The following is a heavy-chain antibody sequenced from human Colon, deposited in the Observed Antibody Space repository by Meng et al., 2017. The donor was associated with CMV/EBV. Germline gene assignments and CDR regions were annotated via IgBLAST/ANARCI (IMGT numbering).Heavy chain of an antibody. V-gene: IGHV1-2*02. D-gene: IGHD3-10*01. CDR3: ATTMVRGVISTFDY. CDR1: GYTFTGYY. Sequence: GESLKISCKASGYTFTGYYMHWVRQAPGQGLEWMGWINPNSGGTNYAQKFQGRVTMTRDTSISTAYMELSRLRSDDTAVYYCATTMVRGVISTFDYWGQGTLVTVSS. J-gene: IGHJ4*02. CDR2: INPNSGGT.